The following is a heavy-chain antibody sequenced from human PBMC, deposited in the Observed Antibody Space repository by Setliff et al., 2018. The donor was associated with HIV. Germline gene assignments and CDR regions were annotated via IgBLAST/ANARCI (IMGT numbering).Heavy chain of an antibody. CDR1: GGSFSDYY. D-gene: IGHD5-18*01. Sequence: PSETLSLTCAVYGGSFSDYYWSWIRQPPGKGLEWIGEINHSGRTIQSPSLGSRVTISIDTSKNHFSLKLRSVTAADTAVSYCARHLLRGYIYIVFDYWGQGTLVTVSS. J-gene: IGHJ4*02. CDR3: ARHLLRGYIYIVFDY. V-gene: IGHV4-34*01. CDR2: INHSGRT.